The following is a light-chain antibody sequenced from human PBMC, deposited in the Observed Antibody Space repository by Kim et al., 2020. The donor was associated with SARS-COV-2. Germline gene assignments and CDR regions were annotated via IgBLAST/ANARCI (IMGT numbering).Light chain of an antibody. Sequence: GQRVTISCTGSSSNSGAGYEVHWYQQLPGTAPKLLIYGNSNRPSGVPDRFSGSKSGTSASLAITGLQAEDEADYYCQSYDSSLRYVFGTGTKVTVL. J-gene: IGLJ1*01. V-gene: IGLV1-40*01. CDR2: GNS. CDR3: QSYDSSLRYV. CDR1: SSNSGAGYE.